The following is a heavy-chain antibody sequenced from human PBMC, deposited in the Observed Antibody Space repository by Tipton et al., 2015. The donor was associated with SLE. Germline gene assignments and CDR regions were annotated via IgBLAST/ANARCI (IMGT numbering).Heavy chain of an antibody. Sequence: TLSLTCSVSGDSISSSYWIWIRQPPGKGLEWLGYIYHGGSTNYNPSLKSRVTMSVDTSKKQVSLKVTSVTAADTAVYYCAMTGRYSSPKAYYAMDVWGQGTTVTVS. CDR3: AMTGRYSSPKAYYAMDV. V-gene: IGHV4-59*08. D-gene: IGHD1-26*01. J-gene: IGHJ6*02. CDR2: IYHGGST. CDR1: GDSISSSY.